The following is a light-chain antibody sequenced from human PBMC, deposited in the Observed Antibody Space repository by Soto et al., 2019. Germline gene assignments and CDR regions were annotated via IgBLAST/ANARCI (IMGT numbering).Light chain of an antibody. CDR3: QQYTRAPLT. Sequence: EIVLTQSPATLSLSPGERATLSCRASQSVSSYLAWYQQKPGQAPRLLIYDASNRATGIPARFSGSGSGTDFTLTISRLEPEDFAVYYCQQYTRAPLTFGQGTKVDI. J-gene: IGKJ1*01. V-gene: IGKV3-11*01. CDR1: QSVSSY. CDR2: DAS.